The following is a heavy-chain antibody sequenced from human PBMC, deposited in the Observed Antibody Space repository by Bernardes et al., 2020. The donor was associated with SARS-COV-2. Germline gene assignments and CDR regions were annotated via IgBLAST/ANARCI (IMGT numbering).Heavy chain of an antibody. Sequence: GGSLRLSCAASGFTFSNYAMSWVRQAPGKGLECVSVIGASGGSTYYADSVKGRFTISRDNSKNTLYLQMNSLRAEDTAVYYCAKEGGYNYGFQWGQGTLVTVSS. V-gene: IGHV3-23*01. J-gene: IGHJ4*02. CDR3: AKEGGYNYGFQ. D-gene: IGHD5-18*01. CDR1: GFTFSNYA. CDR2: IGASGGST.